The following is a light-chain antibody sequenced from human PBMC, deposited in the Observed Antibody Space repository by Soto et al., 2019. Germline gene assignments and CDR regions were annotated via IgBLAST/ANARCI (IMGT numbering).Light chain of an antibody. CDR1: QGISSY. J-gene: IGKJ4*01. CDR3: QQLNSYPLT. Sequence: IELTQTASCPSAPVEDRVTITCLTSQGISSYLAWYQQKPGKAPKLLIYAASTLQSGVPSRFSGSGSGTDFTLTISSLQPEDFATYYCQQLNSYPLTFGGGTKVDIK. V-gene: IGKV1-9*01. CDR2: AAS.